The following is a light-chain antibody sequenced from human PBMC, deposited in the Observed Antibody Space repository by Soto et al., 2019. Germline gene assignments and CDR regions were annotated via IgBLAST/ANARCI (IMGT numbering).Light chain of an antibody. V-gene: IGLV1-40*01. CDR1: SSNIGAGYD. CDR3: QSYDSSLSGLFV. Sequence: QSVLTQPPSVSGAPGQRVTISCTGSSSNIGAGYDVHWYQQLPGTAPKLLIYGNNNRPSGVPDRFSGSKSGTSASLAITGLQAEDEADYHCQSYDSSLSGLFVFGTGTKLIVL. CDR2: GNN. J-gene: IGLJ1*01.